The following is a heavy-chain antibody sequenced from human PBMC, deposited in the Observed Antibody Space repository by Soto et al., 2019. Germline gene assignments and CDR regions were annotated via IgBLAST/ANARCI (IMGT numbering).Heavy chain of an antibody. CDR2: IYYSGST. V-gene: IGHV4-61*01. Sequence: PSETLSLTCTVSGGSFSSGSYYWSWIRQPPGKGLEWIGYIYYSGSTNYNPSLKSRVTISVDTSKNQFSLKLSSVTAADTAVYYCAREVIVVVPAVSFVDYWGQGTLVTVSS. D-gene: IGHD2-2*01. CDR3: AREVIVVVPAVSFVDY. CDR1: GGSFSSGSYY. J-gene: IGHJ4*02.